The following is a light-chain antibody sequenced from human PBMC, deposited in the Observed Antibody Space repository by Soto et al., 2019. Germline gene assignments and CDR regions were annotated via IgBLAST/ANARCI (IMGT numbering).Light chain of an antibody. V-gene: IGKV3-15*01. CDR2: GAS. CDR1: QNVSSKY. CDR3: QQYNTWWT. J-gene: IGKJ1*01. Sequence: EIVLTQSPGTMSLSPGERATLSCGASQNVSSKYLVWYQQKAGQAPRLLIYGASTRATGSPGRRGGSWSRKVFIITISSLQSEDSAFYYYQQYNTWWTFGQGTKVDIK.